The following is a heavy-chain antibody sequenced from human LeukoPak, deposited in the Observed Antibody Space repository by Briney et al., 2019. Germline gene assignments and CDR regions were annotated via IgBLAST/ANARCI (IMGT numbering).Heavy chain of an antibody. CDR2: IYYSGST. J-gene: IGHJ5*02. D-gene: IGHD3-10*01. CDR1: GGSISSSSYY. CDR3: ARQGKLMVRGVPDWFDP. V-gene: IGHV4-39*01. Sequence: SETLSLTSTVSGGSISSSSYYWGWIRQPPGKGLEWIGSIYYSGSTYYNPSLKSRVTISVDTSKNQFSLKLSSVTAADTAVYYCARQGKLMVRGVPDWFDPWGQGTLVTVSS.